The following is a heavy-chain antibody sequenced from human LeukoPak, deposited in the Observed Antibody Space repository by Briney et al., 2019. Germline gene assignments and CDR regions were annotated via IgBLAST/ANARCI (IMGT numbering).Heavy chain of an antibody. J-gene: IGHJ5*02. CDR3: AKDRIAARGWFDP. V-gene: IGHV3-30*18. D-gene: IGHD6-6*01. Sequence: GRSLRLSCAASGFTFSSYGMHWVRQAPGKGLEWVAVISYDGSNKYYADSVKGRFTISRDNSKNTLYLQMNGLRAEDTAVYYCAKDRIAARGWFDPWGQGTLVTVSS. CDR2: ISYDGSNK. CDR1: GFTFSSYG.